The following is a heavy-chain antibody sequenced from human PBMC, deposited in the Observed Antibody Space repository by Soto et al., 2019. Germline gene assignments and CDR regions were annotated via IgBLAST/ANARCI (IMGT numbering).Heavy chain of an antibody. CDR1: GGSISSGGYY. CDR2: IYYSGTT. D-gene: IGHD6-19*01. J-gene: IGHJ4*02. CDR3: ARGNGNSAWKIDY. Sequence: SDTLSLTCTVSGGSISSGGYYWSWIRQLPGKGLEWIGYIYYSGTTYYNPSLKSRVTISVDTSKNHFSLKLTSVTAADTAVYYCARGNGNSAWKIDYWGQGTLVTVS. V-gene: IGHV4-31*03.